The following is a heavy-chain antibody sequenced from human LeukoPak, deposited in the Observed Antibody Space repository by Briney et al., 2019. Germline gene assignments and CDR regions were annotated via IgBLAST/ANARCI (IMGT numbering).Heavy chain of an antibody. CDR2: VSGTGENI. CDR1: GFTFKNYA. V-gene: IGHV3-23*01. D-gene: IGHD2-2*01. CDR3: AKEPSGANVVPADAF. J-gene: IGHJ3*01. Sequence: QSGGSLRLSCVASGFTFKNYAMNWVRQAPGKGLEWASGVSGTGENIYYGDSVKGRFTISRDNSRNTLYLQMNSLRVDDMAVYYCAKEPSGANVVPADAFWGHGTMVTVSS.